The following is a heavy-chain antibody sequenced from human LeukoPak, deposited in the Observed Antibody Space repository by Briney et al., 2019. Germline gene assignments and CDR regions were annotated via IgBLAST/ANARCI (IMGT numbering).Heavy chain of an antibody. Sequence: PGGSLRLSCAASGFTFSNHWMSWVRQAPGKGLEWVASIKLDGSDKYYVDAVKGRFTISRDNAKNSPFLEMNSLRAEDTAVYYCVRNGGSFDYWGQGTLVTVSS. CDR3: VRNGGSFDY. D-gene: IGHD2-15*01. CDR2: IKLDGSDK. J-gene: IGHJ4*02. CDR1: GFTFSNHW. V-gene: IGHV3-7*01.